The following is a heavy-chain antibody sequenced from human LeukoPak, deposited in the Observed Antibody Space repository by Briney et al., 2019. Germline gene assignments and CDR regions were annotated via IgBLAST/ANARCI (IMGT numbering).Heavy chain of an antibody. CDR2: IWYDGSNK. D-gene: IGHD4-23*01. V-gene: IGHV3-33*06. CDR3: TNYGGNSGGY. CDR1: GFFFSSYG. J-gene: IGHJ4*02. Sequence: PGGSLRLSCAASGFFFSSYGMHWVRLAPGKGLEWVALIWYDGSNKYYADSVTGRFTISRDNGKKSVYLQMESLRDEDTGVYYCTNYGGNSGGYWGQGTRVTVSS.